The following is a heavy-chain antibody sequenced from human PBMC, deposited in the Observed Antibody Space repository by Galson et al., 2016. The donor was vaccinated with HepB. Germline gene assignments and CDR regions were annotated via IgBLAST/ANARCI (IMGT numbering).Heavy chain of an antibody. V-gene: IGHV4-39*07. J-gene: IGHJ5*02. Sequence: SETLSLTCTVSRGSIRSSSYYWGWIRQSPGKGLEWIGTIYYTGSTYYSPSLKGRVSISVDTSNNQLSLRLTSVTAADTAVYYCATAIPGYGGFPSWGQGTLVTVSS. CDR2: IYYTGST. CDR1: RGSIRSSSYY. D-gene: IGHD5-12*01. CDR3: ATAIPGYGGFPS.